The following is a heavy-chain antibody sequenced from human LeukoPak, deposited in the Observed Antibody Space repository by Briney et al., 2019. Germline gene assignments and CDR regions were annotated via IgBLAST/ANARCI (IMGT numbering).Heavy chain of an antibody. V-gene: IGHV5-51*01. Sequence: GESLMISCKGCGYSFTSYWIGWVRQMPGKGLEWMGIIYPGDSDTRYSPSFQGQVTISADKSISTAYLQWSSLKASDTAMYYCARGTTVTSTPYYYYGMDVWGQGTTVTVSS. D-gene: IGHD4-11*01. CDR2: IYPGDSDT. J-gene: IGHJ6*02. CDR1: GYSFTSYW. CDR3: ARGTTVTSTPYYYYGMDV.